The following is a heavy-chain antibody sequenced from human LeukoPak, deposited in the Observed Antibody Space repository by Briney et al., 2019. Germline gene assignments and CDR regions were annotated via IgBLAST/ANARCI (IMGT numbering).Heavy chain of an antibody. CDR2: IYHSGTT. J-gene: IGHJ3*02. CDR1: GGSISSGGYS. Sequence: PSQTLSLTCAVSGGSISSGGYSWSWIRQPPGKGLEWIGYIYHSGTTYYSPSLKSRVTLSVDRSKNQFSLKLSSVTAADTAVYYCARGRQNDAFDIWGQGTMVTVSS. V-gene: IGHV4-30-2*01. CDR3: ARGRQNDAFDI.